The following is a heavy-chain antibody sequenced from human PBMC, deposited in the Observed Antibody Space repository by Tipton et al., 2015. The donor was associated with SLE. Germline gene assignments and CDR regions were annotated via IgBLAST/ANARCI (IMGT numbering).Heavy chain of an antibody. CDR2: IDSSSTYI. CDR3: ARGGAGDSYYFFDL. Sequence: SLRLSCAASGFTFSSYGMHWVRLAPGKGLEWVSSIDSSSTYISYAASVEGRFTISRDNPKNSLFLHMNSLRAEDAAVYYCARGGAGDSYYFFDLWGRDTLVTVYS. J-gene: IGHJ2*01. CDR1: GFTFSSYG. D-gene: IGHD2/OR15-2a*01. V-gene: IGHV3-21*01.